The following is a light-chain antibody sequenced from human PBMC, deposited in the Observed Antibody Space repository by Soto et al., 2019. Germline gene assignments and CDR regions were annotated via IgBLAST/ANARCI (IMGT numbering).Light chain of an antibody. CDR3: QSYDSSLSGYV. J-gene: IGLJ1*01. V-gene: IGLV1-40*01. CDR1: SSNIGAGYD. Sequence: QSVLTQPPSVSGAPGQRVTLSCTGSSSNIGAGYDVHWYQQLPGTAPKLLIYGNSNRPSGVPDRFSGSKSGTSASLAITGLQAEDEADYYCQSYDSSLSGYVFGTGTRSPS. CDR2: GNS.